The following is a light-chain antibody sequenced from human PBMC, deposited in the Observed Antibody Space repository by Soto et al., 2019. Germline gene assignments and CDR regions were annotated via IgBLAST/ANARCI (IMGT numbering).Light chain of an antibody. CDR3: QQRSNWPPWT. V-gene: IGKV3-15*01. CDR2: RAS. J-gene: IGKJ1*01. Sequence: EIVMTQSPATLSVSPGERATLSYWASQSVSSNLAWYQQKPGQAPRLLIYRASTRATDIPARFSGSGSGTDFTLTISSLQSEDFAVHYCQQRSNWPPWTFGQGTKVDI. CDR1: QSVSSN.